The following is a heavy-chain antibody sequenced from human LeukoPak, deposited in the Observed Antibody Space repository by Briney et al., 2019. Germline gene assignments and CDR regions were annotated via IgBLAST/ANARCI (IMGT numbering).Heavy chain of an antibody. Sequence: SETLSLTCTVSGGSISSSSYYWGWIRQPPGKGLEWIGSIYYSGSTYYNPSLKSRVTISVDTSKNQFSLKLSSVTAADTAVYYCARDPLYGSGSYYNEDYWGQGTLVTVSS. D-gene: IGHD3-10*01. CDR3: ARDPLYGSGSYYNEDY. CDR2: IYYSGST. V-gene: IGHV4-39*02. J-gene: IGHJ4*02. CDR1: GGSISSSSYY.